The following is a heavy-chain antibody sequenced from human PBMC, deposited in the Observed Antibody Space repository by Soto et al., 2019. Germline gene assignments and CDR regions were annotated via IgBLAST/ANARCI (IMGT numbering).Heavy chain of an antibody. V-gene: IGHV3-33*01. J-gene: IGHJ4*02. Sequence: QVQLVESGGGVVQPGRSLRLSCAASGFTFSSYGMHWVRQAPGKGLEWVAVIWYDGSNKYYADSVKGRFTISRDNSKNTLYLEMNRLRADDTAVYYCARDYSGGSSAPDYWGQGTLVTVSS. CDR3: ARDYSGGSSAPDY. D-gene: IGHD2-15*01. CDR1: GFTFSSYG. CDR2: IWYDGSNK.